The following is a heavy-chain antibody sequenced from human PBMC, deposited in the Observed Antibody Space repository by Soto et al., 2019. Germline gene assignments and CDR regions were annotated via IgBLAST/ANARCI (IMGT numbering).Heavy chain of an antibody. D-gene: IGHD2-21*02. V-gene: IGHV3-30*02. CDR3: AREPTYYYSGSQGMDF. CDR2: IRYDGSNK. J-gene: IGHJ6*02. Sequence: GGSLRLSCVTSGFTFSRYGMHWVRQAPGEGLEWLAIIRYDGSNKYYGDSVKGRFTISRDNSNNTLYLEMNNLRAEDTAVYYCAREPTYYYSGSQGMDFWGQGTTVTVSS. CDR1: GFTFSRYG.